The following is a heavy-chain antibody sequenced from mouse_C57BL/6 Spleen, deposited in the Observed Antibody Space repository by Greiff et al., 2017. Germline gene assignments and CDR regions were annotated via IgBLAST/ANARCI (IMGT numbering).Heavy chain of an antibody. V-gene: IGHV5-9-1*02. Sequence: EVQGVESGEGLVKPGGSLKLSCASSGFTFSRYALSWVRQTPEKRLEWVAYISSGGDYIYYADTVKGRFTISRDNARNTLYLQMSSLKSEDTAMYYCTRDPLYYGSPDWYFDVWGTGTTVTVSS. D-gene: IGHD1-1*01. J-gene: IGHJ1*03. CDR1: GFTFSRYA. CDR2: ISSGGDYI. CDR3: TRDPLYYGSPDWYFDV.